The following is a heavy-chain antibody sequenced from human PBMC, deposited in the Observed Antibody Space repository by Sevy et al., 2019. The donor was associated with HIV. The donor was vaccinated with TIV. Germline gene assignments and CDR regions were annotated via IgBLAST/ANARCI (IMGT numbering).Heavy chain of an antibody. V-gene: IGHV3-30*02. CDR2: IKDDGSKR. CDR1: GFTLSYYG. Sequence: GESLKTSCAASGFTLSYYGMHWVRQAPGKGLEWVTFIKDDGSKRFYADSVKGRFTVSRDNSKNTMSLQMNSLRAEDTAVYYCTSVLFDYWGQGALVTVSS. D-gene: IGHD3-10*01. J-gene: IGHJ4*02. CDR3: TSVLFDY.